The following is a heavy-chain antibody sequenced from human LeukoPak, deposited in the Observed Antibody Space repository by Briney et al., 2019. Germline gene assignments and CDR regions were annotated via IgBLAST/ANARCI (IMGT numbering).Heavy chain of an antibody. V-gene: IGHV3-33*07. D-gene: IGHD1-14*01. CDR2: IWYDGSNK. Sequence: PGGSLRLSCAASGFMFSGYGIYGGRKPPGRGLEWVAVIWYDGSNKYYADSVKGRFTISRDNSKNTLYLQMNSLRAEDTAVYYCMSPDGHWGQGTLVTVSS. CDR3: MSPDGH. J-gene: IGHJ4*02. CDR1: GFMFSGYG.